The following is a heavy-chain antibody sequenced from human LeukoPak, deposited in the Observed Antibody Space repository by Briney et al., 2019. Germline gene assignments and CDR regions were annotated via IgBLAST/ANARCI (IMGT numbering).Heavy chain of an antibody. J-gene: IGHJ4*02. Sequence: GGSLRLSCAASGFTFSSYWMHWVRQAPGKGLVWVSRINTDGSSTSYADSVKGRFTISRDNAKNTLYLQMNSLRAEDTAVYYCARDREGARTQYYFDYWGQGTLVTVSS. CDR3: ARDREGARTQYYFDY. CDR2: INTDGSST. D-gene: IGHD3-10*01. V-gene: IGHV3-74*01. CDR1: GFTFSSYW.